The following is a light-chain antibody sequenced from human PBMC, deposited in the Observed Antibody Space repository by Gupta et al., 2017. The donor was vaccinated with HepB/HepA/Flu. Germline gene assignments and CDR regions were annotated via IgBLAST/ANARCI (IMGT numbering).Light chain of an antibody. Sequence: EIVGTQSPATLSVSAAARANLPCRANQSVCNNLAWYQQKPGQAPRLLIFGASTRATGFPARFSGSGSGTEFTLTVSRVESDDVGVYYCKQDQHCPVTFGGGTKVEIK. J-gene: IGKJ4*01. V-gene: IGKV3-15*01. CDR2: GAS. CDR3: KQDQHCPVT. CDR1: QSVCNN.